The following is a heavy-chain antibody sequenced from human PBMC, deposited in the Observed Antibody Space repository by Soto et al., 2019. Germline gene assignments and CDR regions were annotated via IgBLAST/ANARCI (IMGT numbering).Heavy chain of an antibody. J-gene: IGHJ6*02. CDR2: IYHSGST. D-gene: IGHD4-17*01. Sequence: SETLSLTCAVSGGSISSGGYSWSWIRQPPGKGLEWIGYIYHSGSTYYNPSLKSRVTISVDRSKNQFSLKLSSVTAADTAVYYCARARDGALDQGYYYYGMDVWGQGTTVTVSS. CDR1: GGSISSGGYS. CDR3: ARARDGALDQGYYYYGMDV. V-gene: IGHV4-30-2*01.